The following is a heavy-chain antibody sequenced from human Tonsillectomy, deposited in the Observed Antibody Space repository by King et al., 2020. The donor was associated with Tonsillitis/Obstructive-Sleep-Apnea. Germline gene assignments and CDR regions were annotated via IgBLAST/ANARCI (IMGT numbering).Heavy chain of an antibody. CDR2: IVWDDEK. CDR1: GFSLSTSGMC. J-gene: IGHJ4*02. V-gene: IGHV2-70*11. Sequence: VTLKESGPALVKPPQTLTLTCTFSGFSLSTSGMCVSWIRQPPGKALEWLARIVWDDEKYYSTSLKTRLTISKDTSKNQGVLTMTNMDPVDTATYYCARTDCSSTSCYVDYWGQGTLVTVSS. D-gene: IGHD2-2*01. CDR3: ARTDCSSTSCYVDY.